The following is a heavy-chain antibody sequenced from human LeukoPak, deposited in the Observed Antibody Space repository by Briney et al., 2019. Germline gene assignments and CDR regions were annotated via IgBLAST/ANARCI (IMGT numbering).Heavy chain of an antibody. Sequence: GGFMRLSCAASGFTFDDYGMRWVRPAPGKGLEWVAGINGDGGRTCYAAAVRGRFTISRDNAKNPLYLQMNSLRADDTALYYCARDTYGGSYDYWGQGTLVTVSS. CDR2: INGDGGRT. CDR1: GFTFDDYG. D-gene: IGHD1-26*01. J-gene: IGHJ4*02. V-gene: IGHV3-20*04. CDR3: ARDTYGGSYDY.